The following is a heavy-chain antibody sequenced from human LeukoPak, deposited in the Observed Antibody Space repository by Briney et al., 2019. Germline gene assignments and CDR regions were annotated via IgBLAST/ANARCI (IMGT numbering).Heavy chain of an antibody. D-gene: IGHD4-17*01. CDR3: ARVGDILPCDL. V-gene: IGHV3-33*01. Sequence: PGGSLRRSCAASGFTFSSYGMHWVRQAPGKGLEWVALIWYDGSKKFYTDSVKGRFTISRDNSKNTLYLQMNSLRAEDTAVYYCARVGDILPCDLWGQGTLVTVSS. CDR1: GFTFSSYG. CDR2: IWYDGSKK. J-gene: IGHJ4*02.